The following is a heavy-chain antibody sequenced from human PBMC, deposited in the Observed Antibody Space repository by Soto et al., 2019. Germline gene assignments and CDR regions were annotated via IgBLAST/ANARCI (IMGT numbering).Heavy chain of an antibody. V-gene: IGHV1-18*01. CDR1: GYTFTIDS. Sequence: QVQLVQSGAEVKKPGASVKVSCRASGYTFTIDSISWVRQAPGQGLEWMGWISAYNGNTNYAQKLQGRVTMTTDTSTSTAYMELRSLRSDDTAVYYCARDGTFDYYGSGSYYTLDYYGMDVWGQGTTVTVSS. J-gene: IGHJ6*02. D-gene: IGHD3-10*01. CDR2: ISAYNGNT. CDR3: ARDGTFDYYGSGSYYTLDYYGMDV.